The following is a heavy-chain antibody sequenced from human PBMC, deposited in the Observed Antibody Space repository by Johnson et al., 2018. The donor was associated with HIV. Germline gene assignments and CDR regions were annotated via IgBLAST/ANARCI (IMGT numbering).Heavy chain of an antibody. D-gene: IGHD6-19*01. Sequence: QLVESGGGVVQPGRSLRLSCAASGFTFSSYGMHWVRQAPGKGLEWVAVISYDGSNKYYSDSVKGRFTISRDNSKNTLYLQMNSLRAEDTAVYYCAKDLEEGQQWLIGAFDIWGQGTMVTVSS. J-gene: IGHJ3*02. CDR3: AKDLEEGQQWLIGAFDI. CDR2: ISYDGSNK. V-gene: IGHV3-30*18. CDR1: GFTFSSYG.